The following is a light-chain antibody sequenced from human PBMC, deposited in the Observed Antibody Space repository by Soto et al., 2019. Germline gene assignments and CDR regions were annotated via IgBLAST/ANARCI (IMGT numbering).Light chain of an antibody. Sequence: EDVLTQSPAILSLSPGERATLSCRASQGIGNYLAWYQQKPGQAPRLLIYDSSNRASGIPARFSGSGSDTDFTLTIVSLEPEDAAVYFCQHRNFWPLTFGPGTRVEIK. J-gene: IGKJ3*01. CDR1: QGIGNY. CDR3: QHRNFWPLT. V-gene: IGKV3D-11*01. CDR2: DSS.